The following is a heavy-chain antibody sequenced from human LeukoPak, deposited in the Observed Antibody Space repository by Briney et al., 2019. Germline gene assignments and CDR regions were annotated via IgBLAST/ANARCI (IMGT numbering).Heavy chain of an antibody. D-gene: IGHD6-13*01. J-gene: IGHJ4*02. CDR2: ISWNSGSI. CDR3: ARGVGIAAAGSLDY. CDR1: GFTFDDYA. V-gene: IGHV3-9*01. Sequence: GGSLRLSCAASGFTFDDYAMHWVRQAPGKGLEWVSGISWNSGSIGYADSVKGRFAISRDNAKNSLYLQMNSLRAEDTAVYYCARGVGIAAAGSLDYWGQGTLVTVSS.